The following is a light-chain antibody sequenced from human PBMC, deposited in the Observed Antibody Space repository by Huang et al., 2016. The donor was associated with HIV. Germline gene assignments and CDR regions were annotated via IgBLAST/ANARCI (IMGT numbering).Light chain of an antibody. J-gene: IGKJ4*01. CDR2: DAS. V-gene: IGKV3-11*01. Sequence: ETVLTQSPATLSLSPGERATLSCRASQNVGNSLAWYQQRVGQAPRRLIYDASNRATGIPARFSGSGSGTDFTLTIRGLEPEGFTVYYCQQRKNWISFGGGTKVEMK. CDR1: QNVGNS. CDR3: QQRKNWIS.